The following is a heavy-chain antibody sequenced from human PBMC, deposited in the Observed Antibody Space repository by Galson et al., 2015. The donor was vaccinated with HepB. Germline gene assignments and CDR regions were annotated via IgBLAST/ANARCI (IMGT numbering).Heavy chain of an antibody. Sequence: SVKVSCKASGGTFSSYAISWVRQAPGQGLEWMGGIIPIFGTANYAQKFQGRVTITADESTSTAYMELSSLRSEDTAVYYCAHTYYYDSSGYIYGPYYFDYWGQGTLVTVSS. J-gene: IGHJ4*02. CDR2: IIPIFGTA. D-gene: IGHD3-22*01. V-gene: IGHV1-69*13. CDR3: AHTYYYDSSGYIYGPYYFDY. CDR1: GGTFSSYA.